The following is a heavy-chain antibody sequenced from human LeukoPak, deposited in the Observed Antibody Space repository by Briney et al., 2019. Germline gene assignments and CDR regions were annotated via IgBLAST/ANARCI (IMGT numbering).Heavy chain of an antibody. CDR3: ASVSSSWYGDYYYYMDV. D-gene: IGHD6-13*01. J-gene: IGHJ6*03. Sequence: RGSLRLSCAASGFTFSDYYMSWIRQAPGKGLEWVSYISSSGSTIYYADSVKGRFTISRDNAKNSLYLQMNSLRAEDTAVYYCASVSSSWYGDYYYYMDVWGKGTTVTVSS. CDR2: ISSSGSTI. CDR1: GFTFSDYY. V-gene: IGHV3-11*04.